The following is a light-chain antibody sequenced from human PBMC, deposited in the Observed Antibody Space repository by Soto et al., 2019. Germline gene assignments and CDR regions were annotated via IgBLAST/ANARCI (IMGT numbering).Light chain of an antibody. CDR3: QQDASQRWT. Sequence: PGKTGPLLCTASQRVGSNYLAWYQQKPGQPPRLLIHGASSRASGIPDRFSGSGSGTDFTLTISRLQPEDFAVYCCQQDASQRWTFGQGAKVEIK. CDR1: QRVGSNY. V-gene: IGKV3-20*01. CDR2: GAS. J-gene: IGKJ1*01.